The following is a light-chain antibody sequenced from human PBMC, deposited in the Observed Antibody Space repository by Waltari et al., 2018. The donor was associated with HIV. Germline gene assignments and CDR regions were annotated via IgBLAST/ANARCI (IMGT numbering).Light chain of an antibody. CDR2: GAS. Sequence: EIVLTQSPGTLSLSPGQRATLSCRASQSVSSTFLAWYQHKPGQASRLLIFGASSRADGIPDRFSGSGSGTDFTLTISRLEPEDFAVYYCQQYGGSPLTFGQGTKVEIK. J-gene: IGKJ1*01. CDR1: QSVSSTF. V-gene: IGKV3-20*01. CDR3: QQYGGSPLT.